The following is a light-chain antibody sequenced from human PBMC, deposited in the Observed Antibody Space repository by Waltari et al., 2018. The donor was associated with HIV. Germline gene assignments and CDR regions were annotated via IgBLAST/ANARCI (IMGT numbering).Light chain of an antibody. CDR2: KDT. Sequence: YELTKPPSVSLSPGQRARITYSGAALPKQYAYWYHQNPGQAPVLVIYKDTERPSGIPERVSGSSSGTTVTLTISGVQAEDEADYYCKSADSSGTWVFGGGTKLTVL. J-gene: IGLJ3*02. CDR1: ALPKQY. CDR3: KSADSSGTWV. V-gene: IGLV3-25*03.